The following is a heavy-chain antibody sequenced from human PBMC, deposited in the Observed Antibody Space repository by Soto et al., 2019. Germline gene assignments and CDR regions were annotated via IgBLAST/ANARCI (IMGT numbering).Heavy chain of an antibody. Sequence: QVQLVQSGAAVKKPGSSVKVSCKASGGTFSSYTISWVRQAPGQGLEWMGRIIPILGIANYAQKFQGRVTITADKSTSTAYMELSSLRSEDTAVYYCARAAEDYYYYGMDVWGQGTTVTVSS. CDR2: IIPILGIA. CDR3: ARAAEDYYYYGMDV. V-gene: IGHV1-69*02. CDR1: GGTFSSYT. J-gene: IGHJ6*02.